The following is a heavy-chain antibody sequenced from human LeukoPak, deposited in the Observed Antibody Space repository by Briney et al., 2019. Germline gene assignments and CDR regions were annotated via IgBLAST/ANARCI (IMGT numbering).Heavy chain of an antibody. J-gene: IGHJ3*02. V-gene: IGHV1-8*01. Sequence: RASVKVSCKASGYTFTSYDINWVRQATGQGLEWMGWMNPNSGNTGYAQKFQGRVTMTRNTSISTAYMELSSLRSEDTAVYYCASLDGVPAAIMDVGFDIWGQGTMVTVSS. CDR3: ASLDGVPAAIMDVGFDI. CDR2: MNPNSGNT. CDR1: GYTFTSYD. D-gene: IGHD2-2*01.